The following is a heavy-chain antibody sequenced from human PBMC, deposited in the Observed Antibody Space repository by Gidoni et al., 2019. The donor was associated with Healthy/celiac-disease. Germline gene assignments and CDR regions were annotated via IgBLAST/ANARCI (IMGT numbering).Heavy chain of an antibody. Sequence: QVQLQESGPGLVKPSETLSLTCTVSGGSISSYYWSWIRQPPGKGLEWIGYIYYSGSTNYNPSLKSRVTISVDTSKNQFSLKLSSVTAADTAVYYCARGSPSGYYLFDYWGQGTLVTVSS. CDR1: GGSISSYY. CDR3: ARGSPSGYYLFDY. CDR2: IYYSGST. D-gene: IGHD3-22*01. J-gene: IGHJ4*02. V-gene: IGHV4-59*01.